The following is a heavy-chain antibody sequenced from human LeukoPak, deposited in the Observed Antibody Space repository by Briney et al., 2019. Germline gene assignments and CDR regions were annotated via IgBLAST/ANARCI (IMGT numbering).Heavy chain of an antibody. CDR1: GGSISRYY. D-gene: IGHD6-19*01. V-gene: IGHV4-59*01. J-gene: IGHJ6*02. Sequence: SETLSLTCTVSGGSISRYYWSWIRQPPGKGLEWIGYIYYSGSTNYNPSLKSRVTISVDTSKNQFSLKLSSVTAADTAVYYCARSFLAVAGRYYYYGMDVWGQGTTVTVSS. CDR2: IYYSGST. CDR3: ARSFLAVAGRYYYYGMDV.